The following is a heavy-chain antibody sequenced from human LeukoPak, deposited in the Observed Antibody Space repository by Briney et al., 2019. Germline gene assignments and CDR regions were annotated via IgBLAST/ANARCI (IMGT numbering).Heavy chain of an antibody. CDR2: ISSSSSYI. J-gene: IGHJ6*04. V-gene: IGHV3-21*01. D-gene: IGHD3-10*01. CDR1: GFTFSSYS. Sequence: NPGGSLRLSCAASGFTFSSYSMNWVRQAPGKGLEWVSSISSSSSYIYYADSVKGRFTISRDNAKNSLYLQMNSLRAEDTAVYYCARGTGITMVRGVYFPMDVWGKGTTVTVSS. CDR3: ARGTGITMVRGVYFPMDV.